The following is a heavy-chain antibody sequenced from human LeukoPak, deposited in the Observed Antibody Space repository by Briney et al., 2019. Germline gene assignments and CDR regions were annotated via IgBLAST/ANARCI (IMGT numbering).Heavy chain of an antibody. D-gene: IGHD2-2*01. J-gene: IGHJ4*02. Sequence: GGSLRLSCATSGFTFSTYGMHWVRQAPGKGLEWVAFIRFDGSNVGSDIYYADSVKGRFTISRDNSKNTLYLQMNSLRAEDTAVYYCAPQTDIVVVPAGDYWGQGTLVTVSS. CDR3: APQTDIVVVPAGDY. CDR2: IRFDGSNVGSDI. V-gene: IGHV3-30*02. CDR1: GFTFSTYG.